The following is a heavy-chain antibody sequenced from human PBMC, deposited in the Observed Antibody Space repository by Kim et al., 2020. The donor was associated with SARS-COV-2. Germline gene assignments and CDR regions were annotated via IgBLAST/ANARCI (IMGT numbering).Heavy chain of an antibody. CDR1: RYTFTNYY. Sequence: ASVKVSCKTSRYTFTNYYVHWMRQAPGQGLQWMGMINPLGGATNYAQKFQDRVTMTRDSSTSTVYVELSGLRSDDTAVYYCARETSPIYYFDFWGQGTLVTVSS. D-gene: IGHD2-2*02. J-gene: IGHJ4*02. CDR3: ARETSPIYYFDF. CDR2: INPLGGAT. V-gene: IGHV1-46*01.